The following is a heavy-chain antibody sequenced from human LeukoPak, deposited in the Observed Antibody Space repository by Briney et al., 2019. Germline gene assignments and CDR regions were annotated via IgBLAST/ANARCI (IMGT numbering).Heavy chain of an antibody. CDR3: ARNSYGDLNWFDP. J-gene: IGHJ5*01. Sequence: PGGSLRLSCAASGFTFSSYEMNWVRQAPGKGLEWVSYISSSGSTVYYADSVKGRFTISRDNAKNSLYLQMNSLRSDDTAVYYCARNSYGDLNWFDPWGQGTLVTVSS. CDR2: ISSSGSTV. D-gene: IGHD5-18*01. CDR1: GFTFSSYE. V-gene: IGHV3-48*03.